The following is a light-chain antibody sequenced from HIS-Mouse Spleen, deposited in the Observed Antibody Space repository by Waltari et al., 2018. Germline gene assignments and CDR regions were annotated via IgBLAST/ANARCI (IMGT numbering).Light chain of an antibody. Sequence: QSALTQPRSVSGSPGQSVTISCTGTSSDVGGYNYVPWYQQHPGKAPKLMDYDVSKRPSGVPDRFAGSKSGNTASLTISGLQAEDEADYYCCSYAGSYTLVFGGGTKLTVL. CDR1: SSDVGGYNY. J-gene: IGLJ2*01. CDR2: DVS. V-gene: IGLV2-11*01. CDR3: CSYAGSYTLV.